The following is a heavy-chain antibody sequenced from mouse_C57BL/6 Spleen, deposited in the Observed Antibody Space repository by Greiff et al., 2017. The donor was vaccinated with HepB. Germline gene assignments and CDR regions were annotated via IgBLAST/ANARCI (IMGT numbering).Heavy chain of an antibody. CDR3: ARSGGYYAMDD. CDR2: INPYNGGT. D-gene: IGHD3-1*01. CDR1: GYTFTDYY. J-gene: IGHJ4*01. V-gene: IGHV1-19*01. Sequence: EVQLQQSGPVLVKPGASVKMSCKASGYTFTDYYMNWVQQSHGKSLEWIGVINPYNGGTSYNQKFKGKATLTVDKSSSTAYMELNSLTSEDSAVYYCARSGGYYAMDDWGQGTSVTVSS.